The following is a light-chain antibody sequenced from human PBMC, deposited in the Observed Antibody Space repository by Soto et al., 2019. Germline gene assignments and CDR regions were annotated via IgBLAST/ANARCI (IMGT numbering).Light chain of an antibody. Sequence: DVQMTQSASSLSAAVVERFTITVVTSHNINNYLNLYQQKPARAPKLLFYFASTLQSGVPSRFSGSGSATDSSLSINSLQPDDFATYYCHHYNSYSEAFGQGTKV. J-gene: IGKJ1*01. CDR2: FAS. CDR3: HHYNSYSEA. CDR1: HNINNY. V-gene: IGKV1-5*01.